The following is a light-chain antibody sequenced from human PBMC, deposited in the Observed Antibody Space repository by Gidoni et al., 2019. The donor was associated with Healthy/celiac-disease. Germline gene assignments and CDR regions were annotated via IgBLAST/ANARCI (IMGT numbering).Light chain of an antibody. J-gene: IGKJ4*01. CDR1: QSVSSY. CDR2: DAS. CDR3: QQRSNWLLT. Sequence: EMVLTQSPATLSLSPGERATLSCRASQSVSSYLAWYQQKPGQAPRLLIYDASNRATGIPARFSGSGSGTDFTLTISSLEPEDFAVYYCQQRSNWLLTFGGGTKVGIK. V-gene: IGKV3-11*01.